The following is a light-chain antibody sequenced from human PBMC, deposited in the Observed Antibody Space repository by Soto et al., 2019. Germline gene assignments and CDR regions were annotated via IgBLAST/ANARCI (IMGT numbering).Light chain of an antibody. J-gene: IGKJ1*01. CDR3: QQYGSSPVT. CDR2: GAS. CDR1: QSVRSSS. V-gene: IGKV3-20*01. Sequence: EIGLTQSPGTLSLSPGERATLSCRASQSVRSSSLAWYQQKPGQAPRLRIYGASSRATGIPDRFSGSWSRTDFTLTIRRLEPEDFALYYCQQYGSSPVTVGQGTKVEIK.